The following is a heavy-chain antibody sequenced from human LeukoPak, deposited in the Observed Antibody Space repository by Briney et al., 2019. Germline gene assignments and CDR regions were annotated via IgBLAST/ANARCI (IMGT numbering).Heavy chain of an antibody. D-gene: IGHD3-10*01. CDR1: GFTFSSYA. CDR2: ISYDGSNK. Sequence: PGGSLRLSCAASGFTFSSYAMHWVRQAPGKGLEWVAVISYDGSNKYYADSVKGRFTISRDNSKNTLYLQMNSLRAEDTAVYYCARKTGIEGGIDYWGQGTLVTVSS. J-gene: IGHJ4*02. V-gene: IGHV3-30-3*01. CDR3: ARKTGIEGGIDY.